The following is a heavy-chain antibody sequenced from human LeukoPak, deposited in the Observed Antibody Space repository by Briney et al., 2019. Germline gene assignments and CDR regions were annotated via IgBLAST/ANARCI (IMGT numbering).Heavy chain of an antibody. CDR3: TKDLTGEVDY. Sequence: GRSLRLSCAASGFSFSNYGMHWVRQAPGKGLEWVAVVSYDGSIKYYADSVKGRFTISRDNAKNTLYLQMNSLRAEDTAVYYCTKDLTGEVDYWGQGTLVTVSS. CDR2: VSYDGSIK. J-gene: IGHJ4*02. D-gene: IGHD7-27*01. CDR1: GFSFSNYG. V-gene: IGHV3-30*18.